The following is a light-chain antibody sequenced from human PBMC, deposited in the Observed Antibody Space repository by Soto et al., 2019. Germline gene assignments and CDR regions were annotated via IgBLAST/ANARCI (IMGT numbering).Light chain of an antibody. CDR3: QQYNNWPPVA. J-gene: IGKJ2*01. CDR2: GAS. Sequence: EIVMTQSPATLSLSPGERATLSCRASQSVRSNLAWYQQKPGQAPRLLIYGASTRATGIPARFSGSGSWTEFTLTIISRQAEDFAIYYCQQYNNWPPVAFGQGTKLEIK. V-gene: IGKV3-15*01. CDR1: QSVRSN.